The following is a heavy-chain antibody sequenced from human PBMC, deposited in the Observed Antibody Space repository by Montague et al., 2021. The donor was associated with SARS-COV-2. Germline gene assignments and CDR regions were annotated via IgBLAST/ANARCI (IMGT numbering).Heavy chain of an antibody. J-gene: IGHJ4*02. D-gene: IGHD3-16*01. CDR1: GFTFSSYG. CDR3: ARDLFWGTDSGTQQRRDY. V-gene: IGHV3-33*01. Sequence: SLRLSCEASGFTFSSYGMHWVRQAPGKGLEWVAVIWYDGSNKYYADSVKGRFTISRDNSKNTLYLQMNSLRAEDTAVYYCARDLFWGTDSGTQQRRDYWGQGTLVTVSS. CDR2: IWYDGSNK.